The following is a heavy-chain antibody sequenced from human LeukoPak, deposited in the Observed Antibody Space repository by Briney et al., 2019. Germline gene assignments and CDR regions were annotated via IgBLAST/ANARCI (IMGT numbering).Heavy chain of an antibody. D-gene: IGHD4-23*01. V-gene: IGHV3-30*18. J-gene: IGHJ3*02. Sequence: PGGSLRLSCAASGFTFSAFAMHWVRQAPGTGLEWVAVILYDGSNKYYADSVKGRLTISRDNSKNTLFLQVNSLRSEDTAVYFCAKGDYGGNSYTFDIWGQGTLVTVSS. CDR2: ILYDGSNK. CDR3: AKGDYGGNSYTFDI. CDR1: GFTFSAFA.